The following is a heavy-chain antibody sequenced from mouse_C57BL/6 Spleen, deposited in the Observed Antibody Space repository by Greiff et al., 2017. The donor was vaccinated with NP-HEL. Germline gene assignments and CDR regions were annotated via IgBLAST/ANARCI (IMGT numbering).Heavy chain of an antibody. CDR2: IYPRDGST. CDR1: GYTFTDHT. J-gene: IGHJ4*01. D-gene: IGHD2-2*01. V-gene: IGHV1-78*01. CDR3: ARRGGGLRRDYYAMDY. Sequence: VKLMESDAELVKPGASVKISCKVSGYTFTDHTIHWMKQRPEQGLEWIGYIYPRDGSTKYNEKFKGKATLTADKSSSTAYMQLNSLTSEDSAVYFCARRGGGLRRDYYAMDYWGQGTSVTVSS.